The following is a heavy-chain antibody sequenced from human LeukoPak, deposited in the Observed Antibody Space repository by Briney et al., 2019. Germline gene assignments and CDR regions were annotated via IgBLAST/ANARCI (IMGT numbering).Heavy chain of an antibody. CDR3: ARDGLYSGYVDY. J-gene: IGHJ4*02. V-gene: IGHV3-7*01. CDR1: GFTVSSNY. Sequence: PGGSLRLSCAASGFTVSSNYMSWVRQAPGKGLEWVANIKQDGSEKYYVDSVKGRFTISRDNAKNSLYLQMNSLRAEDTAVYYCARDGLYSGYVDYWGQGTLVTVSS. CDR2: IKQDGSEK. D-gene: IGHD5-12*01.